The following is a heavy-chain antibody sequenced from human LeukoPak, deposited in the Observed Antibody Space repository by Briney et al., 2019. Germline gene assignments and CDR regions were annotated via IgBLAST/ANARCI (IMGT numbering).Heavy chain of an antibody. J-gene: IGHJ4*02. V-gene: IGHV3-23*01. D-gene: IGHD3-22*01. CDR2: ISGSGGST. CDR1: GFTFSSYA. Sequence: GGSLRLSCAASGFTFSSYAMSWVRQAPGKGLEWVSAISGSGGSTYYADSVKGRFTISRDNSMNTLYLQMNSLRAEDTAVYYCAKDRSSSGYYLLPLRYWGQGTLVTVSS. CDR3: AKDRSSSGYYLLPLRY.